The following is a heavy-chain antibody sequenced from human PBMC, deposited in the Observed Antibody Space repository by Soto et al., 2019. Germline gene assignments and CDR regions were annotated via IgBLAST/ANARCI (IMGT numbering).Heavy chain of an antibody. CDR2: INHSGST. J-gene: IGHJ4*02. Sequence: PSETLSLTCAVYGGSFSCYYWSWIRQPPGKGLEWIGEINHSGSTNYNPSLKSRVTISVDTSKNQFSLKLSSVTAADTAVYYCARGRLAAAGTPPDYWGQGTLVTVS. D-gene: IGHD6-13*01. CDR3: ARGRLAAAGTPPDY. CDR1: GGSFSCYY. V-gene: IGHV4-34*01.